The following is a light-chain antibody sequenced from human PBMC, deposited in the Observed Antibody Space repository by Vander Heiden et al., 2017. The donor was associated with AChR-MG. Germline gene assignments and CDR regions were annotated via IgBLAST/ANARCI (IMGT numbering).Light chain of an antibody. V-gene: IGLV2-11*01. CDR3: CSYAGSYTYV. CDR2: DVS. J-gene: IGLJ1*01. Sequence: QSALTQPRSVSGSPGQSVTISCTGTSSDVGGYNYFSWYQHHPGKAPKLMIYDVSKRPSGVPDRFSGSKSGNTASLTISGLQAEDEADYYCCSYAGSYTYVFGTGTKVTVL. CDR1: SSDVGGYNY.